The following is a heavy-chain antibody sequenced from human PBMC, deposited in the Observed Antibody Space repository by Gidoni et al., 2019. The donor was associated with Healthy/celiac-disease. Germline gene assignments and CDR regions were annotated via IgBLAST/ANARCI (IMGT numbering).Heavy chain of an antibody. CDR1: GGSISSAGYY. V-gene: IGHV4-31*03. D-gene: IGHD3-10*01. CDR2: LYYSGST. Sequence: QVQLQESGPGLVKPSQTLYLTCTVSGGSISSAGYYWSWIRQHPGKGLEWIGYLYYSGSTSYNPSLKSRVTISVDTSKNQFSLKLSSVTAADTAVYYCARVIQELLWFGASWFYPWGQGTLVTVSS. CDR3: ARVIQELLWFGASWFYP. J-gene: IGHJ5*02.